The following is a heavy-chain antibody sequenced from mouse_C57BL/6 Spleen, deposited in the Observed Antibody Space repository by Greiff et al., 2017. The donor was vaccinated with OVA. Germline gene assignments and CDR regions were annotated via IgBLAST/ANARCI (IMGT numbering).Heavy chain of an antibody. V-gene: IGHV5-16*01. CDR3: ARVYYGSSPYYYAMDY. CDR2: INYDGSST. Sequence: EVQRVESEGGLVQPGSSMKLSCTASGFTFSDYYMAWVRQVPEKGLEWVANINYDGSSTYYLDSLKSRFIISRDNAKNILYLQMSSLKSEDTATYYCARVYYGSSPYYYAMDYWGQGTSVTVSA. J-gene: IGHJ4*01. CDR1: GFTFSDYY. D-gene: IGHD1-1*01.